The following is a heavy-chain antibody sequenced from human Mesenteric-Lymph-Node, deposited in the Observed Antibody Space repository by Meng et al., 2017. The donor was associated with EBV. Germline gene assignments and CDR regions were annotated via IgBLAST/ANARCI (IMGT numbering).Heavy chain of an antibody. D-gene: IGHD3-10*01. V-gene: IGHV4-4*02. CDR2: IYHSGSA. CDR3: AKVDGSGRTNWFDP. CDR1: GGSISTYNW. J-gene: IGHJ5*02. Sequence: QVQLEQSGPGLVKPSETLSLTCTVSGGSISTYNWWSWVRQPPGKGLEWIGEIYHSGSANYNPSLRSRVTMSVDKSKNQFSLKLTSVTAADTAVYYCAKVDGSGRTNWFDPWGQGTLVTVSS.